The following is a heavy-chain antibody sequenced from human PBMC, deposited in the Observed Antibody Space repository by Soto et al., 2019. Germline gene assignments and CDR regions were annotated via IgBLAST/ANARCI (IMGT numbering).Heavy chain of an antibody. CDR2: NNADNGAT. D-gene: IGHD6-13*01. V-gene: IGHV1-3*01. CDR1: GYTFSSYA. Sequence: QVHLVQSATEVKKPGASVKVSCKASGYTFSSYAVHWVRQAPGQRLEWMGCNNADNGATSYSQKFQDRVTISRDTSASTVYMEVSSLRSEDTAVYYCARGQDSGSWIIDHWGQGTLVTVSS. J-gene: IGHJ4*02. CDR3: ARGQDSGSWIIDH.